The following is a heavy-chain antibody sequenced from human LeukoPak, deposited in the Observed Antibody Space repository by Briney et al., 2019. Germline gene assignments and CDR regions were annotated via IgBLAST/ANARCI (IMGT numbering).Heavy chain of an antibody. CDR1: GDTVSSNTAA. Sequence: SQTLSLTCAISGDTVSSNTAAWNWIRQSPSRGLEWLGRTYYRSKWNTDYAASVQNRITINPDTSTNQFSLQLKSATPEDTAVYYCSRQRSTSTSYFGLDVWGQGTTVTVSS. V-gene: IGHV6-1*01. CDR3: SRQRSTSTSYFGLDV. J-gene: IGHJ6*02. D-gene: IGHD6-6*01. CDR2: TYYRSKWNT.